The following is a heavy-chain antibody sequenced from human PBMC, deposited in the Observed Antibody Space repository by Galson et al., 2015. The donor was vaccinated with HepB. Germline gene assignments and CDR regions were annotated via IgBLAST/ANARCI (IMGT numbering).Heavy chain of an antibody. V-gene: IGHV3-21*04. CDR3: AKDPRPSSSWTGLFGAEYFQH. Sequence: SLRLSCAASGFTFSSYSMNWVRQAPGKGLEWVSSISSSSSYIYYADSVKGRFTISRGNAKNSLYLQMNSLRAEDTAVYYCAKDPRPSSSWTGLFGAEYFQHWGQGTLVTVSS. CDR1: GFTFSSYS. CDR2: ISSSSSYI. J-gene: IGHJ1*01. D-gene: IGHD6-13*01.